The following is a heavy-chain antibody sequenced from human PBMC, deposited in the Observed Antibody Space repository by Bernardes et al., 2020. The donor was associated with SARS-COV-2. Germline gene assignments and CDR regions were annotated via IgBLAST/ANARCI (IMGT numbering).Heavy chain of an antibody. Sequence: GGSLRLSCEASGFTFSTYAMSWVRQAPGKGLEWVSDISGPGRTYYADSVKGRFTISRDNSKNTLYLEMNSLRAEDTAVYYCAKELAYGTTWRDYKYYFGMDVWAKGPRSPSP. CDR3: AKELAYGTTWRDYKYYFGMDV. V-gene: IGHV3-23*01. J-gene: IGHJ6*02. CDR2: ISGPGRT. CDR1: GFTFSTYA. D-gene: IGHD3-10*01.